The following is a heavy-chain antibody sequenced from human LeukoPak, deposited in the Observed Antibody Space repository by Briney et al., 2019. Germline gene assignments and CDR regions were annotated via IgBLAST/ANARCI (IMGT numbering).Heavy chain of an antibody. CDR2: TIPLFGTA. V-gene: IGHV1-69*05. CDR3: ARSKLPAALIDAFHF. D-gene: IGHD2-2*01. J-gene: IGHJ3*01. CDR1: GDILRTYA. Sequence: ASVKVSCKASGDILRTYALSWVRQVPGQGLEWMGGTIPLFGTANYAQRFQGRLTISTDDSTTTAYMKLSSLTSGDTAVYYCARSKLPAALIDAFHFWGQGTLVTVSS.